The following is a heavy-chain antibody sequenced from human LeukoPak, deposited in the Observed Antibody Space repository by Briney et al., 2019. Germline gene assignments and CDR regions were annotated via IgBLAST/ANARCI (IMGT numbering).Heavy chain of an antibody. V-gene: IGHV3-21*01. J-gene: IGHJ4*02. CDR1: GFTFSSYS. Sequence: GGSLRLSCAASGFTFSSYSMNWVRQAPGKGLEWVSSISSSSSYIYYADSVKGRFTISRDNAKNSLYLQMNRLRAEDTAVYYCAREWGYCSSTSCYALDYWGQGTLVTVSS. D-gene: IGHD2-2*01. CDR3: AREWGYCSSTSCYALDY. CDR2: ISSSSSYI.